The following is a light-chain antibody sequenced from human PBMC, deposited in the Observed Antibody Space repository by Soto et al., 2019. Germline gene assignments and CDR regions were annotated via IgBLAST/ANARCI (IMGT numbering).Light chain of an antibody. CDR1: SWHMNYI. CDR3: ETWDINTRV. CDR2: VEGSGRD. V-gene: IGLV4-60*03. J-gene: IGLJ2*01. Sequence: QLVLTQSSSASASLGSSVKLTCTLSSWHMNYIIAWHQQQPGNAPRHLMEVEGSGRDNKGSGIPDRFSGSSAGADRSLTISNLQSEDEADYYCETWDINTRVFGGGTKLTVL.